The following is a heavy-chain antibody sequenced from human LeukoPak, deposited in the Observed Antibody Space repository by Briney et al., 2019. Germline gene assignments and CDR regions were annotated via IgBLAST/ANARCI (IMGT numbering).Heavy chain of an antibody. J-gene: IGHJ4*02. V-gene: IGHV4-34*01. CDR2: INHSGSP. D-gene: IGHD3-22*01. CDR3: AREHYDSSGYYFDS. CDR1: GGSFSGYF. Sequence: PSETLSLTCAVYGGSFSGYFWSWVRQPPEKGLEWIGEINHSGSPDYNPSLKSRVSISIDTSRNQFSLKLSSVTAADTAVYYCAREHYDSSGYYFDSWGQGTLVTVSS.